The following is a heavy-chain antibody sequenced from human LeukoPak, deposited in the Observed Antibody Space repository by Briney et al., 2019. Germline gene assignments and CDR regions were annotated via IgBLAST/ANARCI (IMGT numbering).Heavy chain of an antibody. CDR2: IYSGGST. Sequence: PGGSLRLSCAASGFTVSSNYMSWVRQAPGKGLEWVSVIYSGGSTYYADSVKGRFTISRDNSKNTLYLQMNSLRAEDTAVYYCARHADYGFYSFASWGQGTLVTVSS. CDR3: ARHADYGFYSFAS. J-gene: IGHJ4*02. D-gene: IGHD4-17*01. V-gene: IGHV3-53*01. CDR1: GFTVSSNY.